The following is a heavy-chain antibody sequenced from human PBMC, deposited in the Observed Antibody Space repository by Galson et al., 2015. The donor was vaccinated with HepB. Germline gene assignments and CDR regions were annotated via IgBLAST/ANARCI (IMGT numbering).Heavy chain of an antibody. CDR3: ARDRTRYYGMDV. J-gene: IGHJ6*02. V-gene: IGHV3-11*06. CDR2: ISSSSSYT. CDR1: GFTFSDYY. Sequence: SLRLSCAASGFTFSDYYMSWIRQAPGKGLEWVSYISSSSSYTNYAGPVKGRFTISRDNAKNSLYLQMNSLRAEDTAVYYCARDRTRYYGMDVWGQGTTVPVSS.